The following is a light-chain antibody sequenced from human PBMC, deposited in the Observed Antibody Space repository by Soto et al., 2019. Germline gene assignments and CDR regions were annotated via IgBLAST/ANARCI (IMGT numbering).Light chain of an antibody. CDR3: QQYNSYSLT. CDR1: QSISSW. J-gene: IGKJ1*01. CDR2: DAS. Sequence: DIQMTQSPSTLSASVGDRLTITCRASQSISSWLAWYQQKPGKAPKLLIYDASSLESGVPSRFSGSGSGTEFTLTISSLQPDDFATYYCQQYNSYSLTFGQGTKVDIK. V-gene: IGKV1-5*01.